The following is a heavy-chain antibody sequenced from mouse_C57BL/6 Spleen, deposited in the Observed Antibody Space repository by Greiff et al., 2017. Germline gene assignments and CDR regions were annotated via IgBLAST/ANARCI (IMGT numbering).Heavy chain of an antibody. CDR2: INPNNGGT. Sequence: LEESGPELVKPGASVKMSCKASGYTFTDYYMHWVKQSPGKGLEWIGDINPNNGGTSYNQKFKGKATLTVNKSSSTAYMELRSLTSEDSAVYYCARQYGEAWFAYWGQGTLVTVSA. CDR3: ARQYGEAWFAY. CDR1: GYTFTDYY. J-gene: IGHJ3*01. D-gene: IGHD1-1*01. V-gene: IGHV1-22*01.